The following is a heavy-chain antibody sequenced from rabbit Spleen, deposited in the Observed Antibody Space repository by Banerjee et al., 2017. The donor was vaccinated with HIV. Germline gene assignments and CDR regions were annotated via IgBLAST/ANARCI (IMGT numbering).Heavy chain of an antibody. D-gene: IGHD4-1*01. CDR1: GFSFSSSYW. Sequence: EQLVESGGGLVKPEGSLKLSCTASGFSFSSSYWICWVRQAPGKGLEWIACIDAGYRGSTYYASWAKGRFTISKTSSTTVTLQMTSLTAADTATYFCARDGSGWGANFNLWGQGTLVTVS. J-gene: IGHJ4*01. CDR2: IDAGYRGST. CDR3: ARDGSGWGANFNL. V-gene: IGHV1S45*01.